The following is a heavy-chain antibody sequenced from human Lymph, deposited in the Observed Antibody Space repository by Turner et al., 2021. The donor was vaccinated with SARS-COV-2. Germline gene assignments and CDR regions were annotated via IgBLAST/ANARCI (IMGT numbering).Heavy chain of an antibody. CDR1: GGTFSSHA. D-gene: IGHD1-26*01. CDR2: TIPILGIA. Sequence: QVQLVQSGAEVKKPGSSVKVSCKASGGTFSSHAISWVRQAPGQGLEWMGGTIPILGIANNEKKFQGRVTITADKSTSTAYMELSNLRSEDTAVYYCASGGGGRYFYFDYWGQGTLVTVSS. CDR3: ASGGGGRYFYFDY. J-gene: IGHJ4*02. V-gene: IGHV1-69*10.